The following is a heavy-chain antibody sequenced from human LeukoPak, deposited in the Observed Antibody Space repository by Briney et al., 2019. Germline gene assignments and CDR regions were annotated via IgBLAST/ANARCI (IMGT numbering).Heavy chain of an antibody. CDR3: ARVHPVRGSSWTGDY. D-gene: IGHD6-13*01. Sequence: GGSLRLSCAASGFTFSSYSMNSVRQAPGKGLEWVSSISSSSSYIYYADSVKGRFTISRDNAKNSLYLQMNSLRAEDTAVYYCARVHPVRGSSWTGDYWGQGTLVTVSS. CDR1: GFTFSSYS. CDR2: ISSSSSYI. J-gene: IGHJ4*02. V-gene: IGHV3-21*01.